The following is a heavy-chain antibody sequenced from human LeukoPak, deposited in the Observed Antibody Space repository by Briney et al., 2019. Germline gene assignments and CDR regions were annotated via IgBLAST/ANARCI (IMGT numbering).Heavy chain of an antibody. CDR2: ISPIANYV. D-gene: IGHD3-10*01. V-gene: IGHV3-21*01. CDR1: GFTFSSYE. CDR3: ARDHGSGTYGEYYFDY. Sequence: GGSLRLSCAASGFTFSSYEMNWVRQAPGKGLEWVSSISPIANYVYYADSVEGRFTISRDNSENSVYLQMDSLRADDTAVYYCARDHGSGTYGEYYFDYWGQGTLVTVSS. J-gene: IGHJ4*02.